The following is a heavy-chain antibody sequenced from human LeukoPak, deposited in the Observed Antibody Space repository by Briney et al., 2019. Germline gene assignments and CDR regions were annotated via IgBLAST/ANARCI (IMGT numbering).Heavy chain of an antibody. V-gene: IGHV4-31*03. J-gene: IGHJ4*02. Sequence: SQTLSLTCTVSGGSISSGNYFWSWIRQHPGKGLEWIGYIYHSGSTYYNPSLKSRVSISGDTSKNESSLTLNSVTAADTAVYYCATAPKESSGYFKYFVHWGQGSLVTVSS. D-gene: IGHD3-22*01. CDR2: IYHSGST. CDR3: ATAPKESSGYFKYFVH. CDR1: GGSISSGNYF.